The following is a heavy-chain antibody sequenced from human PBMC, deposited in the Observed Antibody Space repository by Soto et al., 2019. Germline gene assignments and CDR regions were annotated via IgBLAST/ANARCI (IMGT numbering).Heavy chain of an antibody. J-gene: IGHJ4*02. Sequence: GGSLRLSCAASGFTFSSYAMSWVRQAPGKGLEWVSAISGSGGSTYYADSVKGRFTISRDNSKNTLYLQMNSLRAEDTAVYYCAKDSPDRITIFGVVFDYWGQGTLVTVSS. V-gene: IGHV3-23*01. CDR1: GFTFSSYA. CDR2: ISGSGGST. D-gene: IGHD3-3*01. CDR3: AKDSPDRITIFGVVFDY.